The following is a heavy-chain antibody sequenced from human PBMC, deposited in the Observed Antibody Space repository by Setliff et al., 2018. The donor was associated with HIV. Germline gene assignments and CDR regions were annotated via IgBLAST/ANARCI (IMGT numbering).Heavy chain of an antibody. CDR2: IKQDGSEI. D-gene: IGHD2-21*02. V-gene: IGHV3-7*03. Sequence: GSLRLSCAASGFSFSNYWMDWVRQAPGKGLEWVATIKQDGSEIYHVDSVKGRFTISRDNSKSTLYLQMNSLRAEDTALYYCARDAAYCGGDCIDDAFDIWGQGTMVTVSS. CDR1: GFSFSNYW. J-gene: IGHJ3*02. CDR3: ARDAAYCGGDCIDDAFDI.